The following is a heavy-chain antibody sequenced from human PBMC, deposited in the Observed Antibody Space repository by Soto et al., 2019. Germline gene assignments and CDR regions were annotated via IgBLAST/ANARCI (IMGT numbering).Heavy chain of an antibody. CDR2: LSYDGSNT. V-gene: IGHV3-30*18. D-gene: IGHD4-17*01. Sequence: GGSLRLSCAASGFTLSSYGMHWVRQAPGKGLEWVAVLSYDGSNTYYADSVKGRFSISRDNSKNPLYLQMNSLRAEDTAVYYCAKARPYGDHNFFDYWGQGPLVTVYS. CDR3: AKARPYGDHNFFDY. CDR1: GFTLSSYG. J-gene: IGHJ4*02.